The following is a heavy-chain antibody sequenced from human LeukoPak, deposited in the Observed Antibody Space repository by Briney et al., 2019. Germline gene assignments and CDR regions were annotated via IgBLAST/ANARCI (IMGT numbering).Heavy chain of an antibody. V-gene: IGHV3-21*01. CDR3: ARTFGKIVVVITRAFDI. CDR1: GFTFSSYS. CDR2: ISSSSYI. D-gene: IGHD3-22*01. Sequence: PGGSLRLSCAASGFTFSSYSMNWVRQAPGKGLEWVSSISSSSYIYYADSVKGRFTISRDNAKNSLYLQMNSLRAEDTAVYYCARTFGKIVVVITRAFDIWGQGTMVTVSS. J-gene: IGHJ3*02.